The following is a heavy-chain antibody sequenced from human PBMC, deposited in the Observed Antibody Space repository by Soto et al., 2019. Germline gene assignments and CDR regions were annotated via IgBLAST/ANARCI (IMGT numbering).Heavy chain of an antibody. Sequence: QVQLQESGPGLVKPSQTLSLTCSVSGGSISSGGYYWSWIRQHPGKGLEWIGYIYYSGRTFYNPSLNSRVSISVDPSKNQFSLKLSSVTAADAGVYYCSRLGEDCSSTSCYLGYYYAMDVWGQGTTVTVSS. CDR3: SRLGEDCSSTSCYLGYYYAMDV. CDR2: IYYSGRT. D-gene: IGHD2-2*01. V-gene: IGHV4-31*03. CDR1: GGSISSGGYY. J-gene: IGHJ6*02.